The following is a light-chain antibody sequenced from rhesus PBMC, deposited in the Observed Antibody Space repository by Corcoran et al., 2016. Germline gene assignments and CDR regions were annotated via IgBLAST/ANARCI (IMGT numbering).Light chain of an antibody. CDR3: LQDYSVPWT. V-gene: IGKV1-94*01. CDR2: AAS. J-gene: IGKJ1*01. Sequence: DIQMTQSPSSLSASVGDRVTVTCRASQGINRELSWYPQKSGKAPSLLIYAASSLQTGVSSRFSGSGSGTDYTLTIDSLQSEDVATYFCLQDYSVPWTFGQGTKVEIK. CDR1: QGINRE.